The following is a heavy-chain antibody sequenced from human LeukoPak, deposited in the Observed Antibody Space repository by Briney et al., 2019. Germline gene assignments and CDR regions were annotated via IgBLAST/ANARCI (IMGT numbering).Heavy chain of an antibody. J-gene: IGHJ5*02. CDR1: GGSISSSSYY. V-gene: IGHV4-39*07. CDR3: ARDFYYYDSSGPSNWFDP. CDR2: IYYSGST. Sequence: SETLSLTCTVSGGSISSSSYYWGWIRQPPGKGLEWIGSIYYSGSTYYNPSLKSRVTISVDTSKNQFSLTLSSVTAADTAVYYCARDFYYYDSSGPSNWFDPWGHGTLVTVSS. D-gene: IGHD3-22*01.